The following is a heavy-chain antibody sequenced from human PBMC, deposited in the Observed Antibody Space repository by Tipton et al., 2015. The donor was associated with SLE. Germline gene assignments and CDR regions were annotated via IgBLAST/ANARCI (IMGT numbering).Heavy chain of an antibody. D-gene: IGHD1-14*01. CDR1: GYSISSGFY. CDR2: IYHSGST. Sequence: TLSLTCAVSGYSISSGFYWGWIRQPPGKGLEWIGNIYHSGSTYYNPSLRSRVTVSVDTSKNQFSLNLSSVTAADTAVYYCARAIRTADSNYIDNWGPGTLVTVSP. CDR3: ARAIRTADSNYIDN. J-gene: IGHJ4*02. V-gene: IGHV4-38-2*01.